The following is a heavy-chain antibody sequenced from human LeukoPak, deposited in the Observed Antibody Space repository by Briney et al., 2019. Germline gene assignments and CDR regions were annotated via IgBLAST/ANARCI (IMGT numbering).Heavy chain of an antibody. CDR3: AKSVVRGVIDYMDV. CDR1: GFTFSSYS. V-gene: IGHV3-23*01. CDR2: ISYSGGST. J-gene: IGHJ6*03. Sequence: GGSLRLSCAASGFTFSSYSMTWVRQAPGKGLEWVSAISYSGGSTYYADSVKGRFTISGDNSKNTLYLQTNNLRAEDTAVYFCAKSVVRGVIDYMDVWGKGTTVTVSS. D-gene: IGHD3-10*01.